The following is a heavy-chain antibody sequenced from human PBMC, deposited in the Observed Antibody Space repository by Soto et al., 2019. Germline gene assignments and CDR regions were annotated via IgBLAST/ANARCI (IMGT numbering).Heavy chain of an antibody. J-gene: IGHJ4*02. CDR2: IYPGDSET. V-gene: IGHV5-51*01. Sequence: GASLKISCKASGYDFARTWIGWVLQLPGKGLDWLGIIYPGDSETRYSPSFRGQVTFSVDMSISTAYLQWSSLKTSDIAIYYCARLVGAYDSYFDHWGQGTRVTVSS. CDR3: ARLVGAYDSYFDH. CDR1: GYDFARTW. D-gene: IGHD5-12*01.